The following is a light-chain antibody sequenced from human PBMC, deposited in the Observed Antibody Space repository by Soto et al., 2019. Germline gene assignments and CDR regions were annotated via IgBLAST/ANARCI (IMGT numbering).Light chain of an antibody. CDR2: EVT. V-gene: IGLV2-14*01. CDR1: SSDVGGYNY. CDR3: KSRTTRNTRV. J-gene: IGLJ3*02. Sequence: QSALTQPASVSGSPGQSITISCTGTSSDVGGYNYVSWYQQHPGKAPKLIIYEVTHRPSGVSSRFYGSRSGNTASLTISGLQAEDEADYYCKSRTTRNTRVFGGGPSHRP.